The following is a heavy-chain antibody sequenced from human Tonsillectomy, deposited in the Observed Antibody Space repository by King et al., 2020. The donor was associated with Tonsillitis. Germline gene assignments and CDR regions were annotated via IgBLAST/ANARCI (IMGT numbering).Heavy chain of an antibody. CDR3: ARDRSSGLWYFDL. CDR1: GFTFSSYW. J-gene: IGHJ2*01. Sequence: VQLVESGGGLVQPGGSLRLSCAVSGFTFSSYWMHWVRQAPGKGLVWVSRMNSDGSSTNYADSVKGRFTISRDNAKNTLYLQMNSLRAEDTAVYYCARDRSSGLWYFDLWGRGTLVTVSS. CDR2: MNSDGSST. V-gene: IGHV3-74*01.